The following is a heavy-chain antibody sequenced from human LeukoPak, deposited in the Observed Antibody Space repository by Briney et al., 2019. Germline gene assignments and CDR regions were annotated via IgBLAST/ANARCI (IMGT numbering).Heavy chain of an antibody. CDR3: ARGLYPGY. CDR2: INHSGST. J-gene: IGHJ4*02. CDR1: GGSFSGYY. D-gene: IGHD2/OR15-2a*01. Sequence: SETLSLTCAVYGGSFSGYYWSWIRQPPGKGLEWIGEINHSGSTNYDPSLKSRVTISVDTSKNQFSLKLSSVTAADTAVYYCARGLYPGYWGQGTLVTVSS. V-gene: IGHV4-34*01.